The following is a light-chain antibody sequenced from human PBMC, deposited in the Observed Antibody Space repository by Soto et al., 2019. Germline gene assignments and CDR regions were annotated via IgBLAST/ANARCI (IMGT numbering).Light chain of an antibody. CDR3: QSYDTSLTAFYV. J-gene: IGLJ1*01. Sequence: QSVLTQPPSVSGAPGQRVTISCTGSSSNIGAHFDVHWYQQLPGTAPKLIIYANYNRPSGVPDRFSGSKSGTSASLTITGLQAEDEADYYCQSYDTSLTAFYVFGTGTKLTVL. CDR2: ANY. V-gene: IGLV1-40*01. CDR1: SSNIGAHFD.